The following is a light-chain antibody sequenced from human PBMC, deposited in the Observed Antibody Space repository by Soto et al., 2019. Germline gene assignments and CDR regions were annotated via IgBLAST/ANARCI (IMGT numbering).Light chain of an antibody. CDR2: GAS. CDR1: QSVSSSY. J-gene: IGKJ5*01. V-gene: IGKV3-20*01. Sequence: EIVLTQSPGTLSLSPGERATLSCRASQSVSSSYLSWYQQRPGQAHRLLIYGASSSATGIPDRFSGSGSGTDFTLTISRLEPEAFAVYYCQLYGSSPPITFGQGTRLEIK. CDR3: QLYGSSPPIT.